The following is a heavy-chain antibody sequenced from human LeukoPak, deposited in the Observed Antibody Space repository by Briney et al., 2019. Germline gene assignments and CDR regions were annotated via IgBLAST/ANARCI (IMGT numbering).Heavy chain of an antibody. Sequence: GGSLRLSCAASGFTFSSYSMNWVRQTPGKGLEWVSSISSSSHIYYADSVKGRFTISRDNAKNSLYLQMNSLRAEDTAVYYCARYLGRAAGGSSGYWGQGTPFTVSS. D-gene: IGHD6-13*01. CDR3: ARYLGRAAGGSSGY. V-gene: IGHV3-21*01. CDR1: GFTFSSYS. CDR2: ISSSSHI. J-gene: IGHJ4*02.